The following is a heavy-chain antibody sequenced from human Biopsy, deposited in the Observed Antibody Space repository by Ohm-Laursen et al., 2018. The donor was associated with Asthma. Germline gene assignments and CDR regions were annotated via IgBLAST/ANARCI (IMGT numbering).Heavy chain of an antibody. D-gene: IGHD5/OR15-5a*01. J-gene: IGHJ4*02. CDR2: IWYDGRKK. V-gene: IGHV3-33*06. CDR1: GFTFSGYT. Sequence: SLRLSCSASGFTFSGYTMNWVRQAPGKGLEWVSFIWYDGRKKTYEDSVKGRFTISRDNSKNTIYLQLNSLRAEDTAVYYCAKDWKSLYVQYFFEYWGQGTLVTVSS. CDR3: AKDWKSLYVQYFFEY.